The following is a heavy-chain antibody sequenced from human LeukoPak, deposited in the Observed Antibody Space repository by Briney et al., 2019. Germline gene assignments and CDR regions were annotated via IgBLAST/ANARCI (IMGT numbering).Heavy chain of an antibody. CDR3: ARGLAISPYYYYYMDV. CDR1: GGSISNYY. V-gene: IGHV4-59*01. J-gene: IGHJ6*03. CDR2: IYYSGST. Sequence: SETLSLTCTVSGGSISNYYWSWIRQPPGKGLEWIGYIYYSGSTNYNPSLKSRVTISVDTSKNQFSLKLSSVTAADTAVYYCARGLAISPYYYYYMDVWGKGTTVTVSS. D-gene: IGHD3-3*01.